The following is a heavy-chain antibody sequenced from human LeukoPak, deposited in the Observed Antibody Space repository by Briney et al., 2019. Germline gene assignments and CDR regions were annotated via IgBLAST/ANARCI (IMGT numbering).Heavy chain of an antibody. Sequence: GGSLRLSCAASGFTFSSYDMHWVRQATGKDLEWVSAIGTAGDTYYPGSVKGRFTISRENAKNSLYLQMNSLRAGDTAVYYCARGAGYYDILTGYSPMDVWGQGTTVTVSS. J-gene: IGHJ6*02. CDR2: IGTAGDT. D-gene: IGHD3-9*01. V-gene: IGHV3-13*04. CDR1: GFTFSSYD. CDR3: ARGAGYYDILTGYSPMDV.